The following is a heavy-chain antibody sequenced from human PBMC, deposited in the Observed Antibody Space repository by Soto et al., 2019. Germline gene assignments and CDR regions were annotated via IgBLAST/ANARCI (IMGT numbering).Heavy chain of an antibody. Sequence: PGGSLRLSCAASGFTFSDYYMSWIRQSPGKGLEWVSYIGGGGGSTISYADSVKGRFTISRDNAQNSLYLQMNSLRAEDTAVYYCARVRGYYDSSGFDYWGRGALVTVSS. CDR2: IGGGGGSTI. J-gene: IGHJ4*02. CDR1: GFTFSDYY. V-gene: IGHV3-11*01. CDR3: ARVRGYYDSSGFDY. D-gene: IGHD3-22*01.